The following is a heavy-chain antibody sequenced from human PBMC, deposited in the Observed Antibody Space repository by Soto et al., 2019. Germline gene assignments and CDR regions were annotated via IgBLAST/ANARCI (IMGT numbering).Heavy chain of an antibody. Sequence: ETLSLTCAVSGYFISSGYYWGWLRQPPGKGLEWIGSIYHSGSTNYNPSLKSRVTISVDTSKNQFSLKLSSVTAADTAVYYCARSRYYDFWSGYYTPYGMDVWGQGTTVTVSS. CDR2: IYHSGST. J-gene: IGHJ6*02. D-gene: IGHD3-3*01. CDR3: ARSRYYDFWSGYYTPYGMDV. V-gene: IGHV4-38-2*01. CDR1: GYFISSGYY.